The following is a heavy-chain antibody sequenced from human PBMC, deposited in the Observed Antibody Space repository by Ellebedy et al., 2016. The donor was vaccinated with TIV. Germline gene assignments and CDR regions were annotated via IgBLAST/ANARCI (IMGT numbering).Heavy chain of an antibody. J-gene: IGHJ4*02. CDR2: ISPSGTT. Sequence: SETLSLTXAVSGGSINSYDWWSWVRQSPGKGLEWIGEISPSGTTNYNPSLKSRVTISLDKSKNQVSLKLTSVTAADTAIYYCAREEWQLQGGYDCWGQGTLATVSS. CDR3: AREEWQLQGGYDC. CDR1: GGSINSYDW. D-gene: IGHD2-15*01. V-gene: IGHV4-4*02.